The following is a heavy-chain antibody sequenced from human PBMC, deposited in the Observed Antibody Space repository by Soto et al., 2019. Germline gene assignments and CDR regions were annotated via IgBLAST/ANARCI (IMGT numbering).Heavy chain of an antibody. V-gene: IGHV4-31*03. CDR1: GGSISSGGYY. CDR2: IYYSGST. D-gene: IGHD3-22*01. Sequence: SETLSLTCTVSGGSISSGGYYWSWIRQHPGKGLEWIGYIYYSGSTYYNPSLKSRVTISVDTSKNQFSLKLSSVTAADTAVYCCARSLEGYDSSGYYPTSNWFDPWGQGTLVTVSS. CDR3: ARSLEGYDSSGYYPTSNWFDP. J-gene: IGHJ5*02.